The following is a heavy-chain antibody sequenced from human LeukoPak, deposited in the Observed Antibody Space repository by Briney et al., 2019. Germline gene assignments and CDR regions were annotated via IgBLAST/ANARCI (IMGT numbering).Heavy chain of an antibody. CDR1: GGSISSGGYY. Sequence: PSETLSLTCTVSGGSISSGGYYWSWIRQHPGKGLEWIGYIYYSGSTYYNPSLKSRVTISVDTSKNQFSLKLSSVTAADTAVHYCAREVYDFWSGYYRVYYYYYMDVWGKGTTVTVSS. D-gene: IGHD3-3*01. CDR2: IYYSGST. CDR3: AREVYDFWSGYYRVYYYYYMDV. J-gene: IGHJ6*03. V-gene: IGHV4-31*03.